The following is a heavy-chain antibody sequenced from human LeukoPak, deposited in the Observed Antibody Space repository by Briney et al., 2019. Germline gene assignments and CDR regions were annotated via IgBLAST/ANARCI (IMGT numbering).Heavy chain of an antibody. CDR3: AKEGYGDSY. V-gene: IGHV3-30-3*01. Sequence: GGSLRLSCAASGFTFSSYAMHWVRQAPGKGLEWVAVISYDGSNKYYADSVKGRFTISRDNSKNTLYLQMNSLRAEDTAVYYCAKEGYGDSYWGQGTLVTVSS. CDR1: GFTFSSYA. D-gene: IGHD4-17*01. J-gene: IGHJ4*02. CDR2: ISYDGSNK.